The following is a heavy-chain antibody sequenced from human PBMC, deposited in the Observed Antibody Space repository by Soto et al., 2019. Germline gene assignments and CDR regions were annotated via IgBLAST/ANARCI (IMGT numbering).Heavy chain of an antibody. V-gene: IGHV3-23*01. CDR2: ISGSGGST. D-gene: IGHD3-22*01. CDR3: AKDTAIVVVTDIDY. CDR1: GFTFSGYA. J-gene: IGHJ4*02. Sequence: GGSLRLSCAASGFTFSGYAMSWVRQAPGKGLEWVSAISGSGGSTYYADSVKGRFTISRDNSKNTLYLQMNSLRAEDTAVYYCAKDTAIVVVTDIDYWGQGTLVTVSS.